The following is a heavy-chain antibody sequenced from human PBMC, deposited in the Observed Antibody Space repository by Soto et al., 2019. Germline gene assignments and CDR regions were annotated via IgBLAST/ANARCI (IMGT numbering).Heavy chain of an antibody. V-gene: IGHV1-8*01. CDR2: MNPNSGNT. D-gene: IGHD3-3*01. J-gene: IGHJ4*02. CDR1: GYTFTSYD. CDR3: ASGVFWSGRESGG. Sequence: ASVKVSCKASGYTFTSYDINWVRQATGQGLEWMGWMNPNSGNTGYAQKFQGRVTMTRNTSISTAYMELGSLRSEDTAVYYCASGVFWSGRESGGWGQGTLVTVSS.